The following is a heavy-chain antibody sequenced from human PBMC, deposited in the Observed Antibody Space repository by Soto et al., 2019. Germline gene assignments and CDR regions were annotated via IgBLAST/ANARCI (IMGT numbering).Heavy chain of an antibody. CDR3: ARSSIAAAQDYYYGMDV. CDR2: IIPIFGTA. D-gene: IGHD6-13*01. J-gene: IGHJ6*02. CDR1: GGTFSSYA. V-gene: IGHV1-69*01. Sequence: QVQLVQSGAEVKKPGSSVKVSCKASGGTFSSYAISWVRQAPRQGLEWMGGIIPIFGTANYAQKFQGRVTITADESTSTAYMELSSLRSEDTAVYYCARSSIAAAQDYYYGMDVWGQGTTVTVSS.